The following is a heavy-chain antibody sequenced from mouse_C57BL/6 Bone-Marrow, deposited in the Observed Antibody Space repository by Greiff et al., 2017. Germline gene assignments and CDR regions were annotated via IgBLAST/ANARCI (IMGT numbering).Heavy chain of an antibody. D-gene: IGHD2-10*01. CDR1: GYTFTSYW. CDR2: IYPGNSDT. V-gene: IGHV1-5*01. CDR3: TRTYYGNEDFDY. J-gene: IGHJ2*01. Sequence: EVQLQQSGTVLARPGASVKMSCKTSGYTFTSYWMHWVKQRPGQGLEWIGAIYPGNSDTSYNQKFKGKAKLTAVTSASTAYMELSSLTNEDSAVYYCTRTYYGNEDFDYWGKGTTLTVSS.